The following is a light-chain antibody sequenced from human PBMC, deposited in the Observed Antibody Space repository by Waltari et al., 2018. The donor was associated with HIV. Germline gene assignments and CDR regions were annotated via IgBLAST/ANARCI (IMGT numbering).Light chain of an antibody. CDR2: QDT. V-gene: IGLV3-1*01. J-gene: IGLJ1*01. CDR1: KWGGKD. Sequence: SYDLTQPPSVSVSPGQTASITCTGDKWGGKDVCWFQQKPGQAPVLVIYQDTKRPSGISERFSGSTSGTTATLIISGTQAMDEADYYCQAWDNSAYVFGPGTKVTVL. CDR3: QAWDNSAYV.